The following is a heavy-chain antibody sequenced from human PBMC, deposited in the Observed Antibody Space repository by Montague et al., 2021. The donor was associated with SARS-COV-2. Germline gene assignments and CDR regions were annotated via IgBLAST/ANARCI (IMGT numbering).Heavy chain of an antibody. CDR2: IYYSGST. Sequence: SETLSLTCTVSGGSISSSSYYWGWIRQPPGKGLEWIGSIYYSGSTYYNPSLKSRVTISVDTSKNQFSLKLSSVTAADTAVYYCARWKLYCSGGSCYSNRFYIRGQGTMVTVSS. D-gene: IGHD2-15*01. CDR3: ARWKLYCSGGSCYSNRFYI. V-gene: IGHV4-39*01. CDR1: GGSISSSSYY. J-gene: IGHJ3*02.